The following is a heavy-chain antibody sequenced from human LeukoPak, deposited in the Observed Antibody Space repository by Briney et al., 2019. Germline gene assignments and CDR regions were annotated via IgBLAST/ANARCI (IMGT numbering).Heavy chain of an antibody. CDR2: ILSTGTT. D-gene: IGHD3-22*01. V-gene: IGHV4-4*07. CDR1: GGFISNYK. Sequence: SETLSLTCSVSGGFISNYKWSWIRQPAGKGLEWIGRILSTGTTRYNPSLESRVSMSVDTSKNQFSLKLSSVTAADTAVYYCARRRYYYDSSGFPRAFDIWGQGTMVTVSS. CDR3: ARRRYYYDSSGFPRAFDI. J-gene: IGHJ3*02.